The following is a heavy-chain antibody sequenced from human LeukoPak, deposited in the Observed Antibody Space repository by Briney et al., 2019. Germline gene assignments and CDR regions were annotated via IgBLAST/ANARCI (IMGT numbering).Heavy chain of an antibody. Sequence: PETLSLTCTVSGGSLSRYSWSWMRHPAGEGLGWIGRIYTIESTNYNPSLKSRVTMSVDTSKNQFSLKLSSVTGADTAVDYCARHPCGGYSGYEFDYWGQGTLVTVSS. CDR2: IYTIEST. D-gene: IGHD5-12*01. J-gene: IGHJ4*02. CDR3: ARHPCGGYSGYEFDY. V-gene: IGHV4-4*07. CDR1: GGSLSRYS.